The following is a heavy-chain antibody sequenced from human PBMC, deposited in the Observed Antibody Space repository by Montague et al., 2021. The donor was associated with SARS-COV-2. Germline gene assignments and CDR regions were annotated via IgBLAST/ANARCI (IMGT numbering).Heavy chain of an antibody. V-gene: IGHV4-59*01. D-gene: IGHD3-22*01. CDR3: ARTSDPSNFDSTGYYGAFDV. J-gene: IGHJ3*01. CDR1: GATISSDY. Sequence: SETLSLTCTVSGATISSDYWSWIRQSPGKGLEWIGYMSYSGSATXXPSXXXRVAISRDTSKNQFSLTLIPATAADTAIYYCARTSDPSNFDSTGYYGAFDVGGQGTTVIVSS. CDR2: MSYSGSA.